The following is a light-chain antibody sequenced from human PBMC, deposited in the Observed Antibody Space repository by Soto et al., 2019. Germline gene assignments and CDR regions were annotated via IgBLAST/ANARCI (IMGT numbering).Light chain of an antibody. J-gene: IGKJ5*01. CDR3: QQYGNAPIT. V-gene: IGKV3-20*01. CDR1: QSVIANY. CDR2: RAS. Sequence: DIVLTQSPGTLSLSPGERAALSCRASQSVIANYLAWYQQKPGQAPRLLIYRASSRATGIPDRFSGTGSGTDFTLTISRVEPEDFAAYYCQQYGNAPITFGQGTRLEIK.